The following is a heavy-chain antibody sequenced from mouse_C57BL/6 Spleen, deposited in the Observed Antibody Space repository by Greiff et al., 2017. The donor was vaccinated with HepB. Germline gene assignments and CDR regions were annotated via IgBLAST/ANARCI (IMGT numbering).Heavy chain of an antibody. V-gene: IGHV1-19*01. CDR2: INPYNGGT. CDR3: ARWDYDERDWYFDV. D-gene: IGHD2-4*01. J-gene: IGHJ1*03. Sequence: VQLQQSGPVLVKPGASVKMSCKASGYTFTDYYMNWVKQSHGKSLEWIGVINPYNGGTSYNQKFKGKATLTVDKSSSTAYMELNSLTSEDSAVYYCARWDYDERDWYFDVWGTGTTVTVSS. CDR1: GYTFTDYY.